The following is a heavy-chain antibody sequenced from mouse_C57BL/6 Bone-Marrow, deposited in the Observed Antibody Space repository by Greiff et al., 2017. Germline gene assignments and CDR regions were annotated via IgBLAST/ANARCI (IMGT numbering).Heavy chain of an antibody. CDR3: AREGRDY. J-gene: IGHJ2*01. CDR1: GYAFSSSW. V-gene: IGHV1-82*01. CDR2: IYPGDGDT. Sequence: QVQLQQSGPELVKPGASVKISRQASGYAFSSSWMNWVKQRPGTGPVWNGRIYPGDGDTNYNGKFKGKATLTADKSSSTAYMQLSSLTSEDSAVYFCAREGRDYWGQGTTLTVSS.